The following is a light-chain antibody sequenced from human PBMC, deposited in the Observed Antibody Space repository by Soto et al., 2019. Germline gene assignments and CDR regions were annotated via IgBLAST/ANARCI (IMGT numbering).Light chain of an antibody. CDR3: QQYINSPWT. CDR1: QSVGSSY. CDR2: GAS. V-gene: IGKV3-20*01. Sequence: EVVLTQSPGTLSLSPGERATLSCGASQSVGSSYLAWYQQKPGQAPRLLIYGASTRATGIPDRFSGSGSGTEDTLTISRLETEDFAVYYCQQYINSPWTFGQGTKVEI. J-gene: IGKJ1*01.